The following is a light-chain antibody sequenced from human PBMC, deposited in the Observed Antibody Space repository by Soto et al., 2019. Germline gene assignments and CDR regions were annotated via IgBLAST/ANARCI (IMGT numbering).Light chain of an antibody. J-gene: IGKJ5*01. Sequence: EIVFTQSPGTLSLSPGERSTFSCRASQSVSNSYLAWYQQKPGQAPRLLINGASSRATDIPDRFSGSGSGTDFTLTISSLEPEDFAVYYCQQYGSSPITFGQGTRREIK. CDR3: QQYGSSPIT. CDR2: GAS. CDR1: QSVSNSY. V-gene: IGKV3-20*01.